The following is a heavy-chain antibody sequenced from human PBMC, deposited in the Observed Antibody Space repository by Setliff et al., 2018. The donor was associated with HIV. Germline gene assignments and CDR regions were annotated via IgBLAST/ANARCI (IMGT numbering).Heavy chain of an antibody. J-gene: IGHJ6*02. V-gene: IGHV1-46*01. CDR2: INPAGNPT. Sequence: GASVKVSCKASXYTFTSDYIHWVRQAPGQGLEWMGIINPAGNPTSYAQKFQGRLTMTRDTSTNTVYMELSSLRSEDTAVYYCARDWRSGDYAVSPLYYYYGMDVWGQGTXXTVSS. CDR3: ARDWRSGDYAVSPLYYYYGMDV. D-gene: IGHD4-17*01. CDR1: XYTFTSDY.